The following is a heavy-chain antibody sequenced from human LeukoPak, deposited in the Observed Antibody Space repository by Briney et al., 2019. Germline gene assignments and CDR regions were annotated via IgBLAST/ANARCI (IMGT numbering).Heavy chain of an antibody. CDR3: ASTYITGTAHFDY. CDR2: INHSGST. J-gene: IGHJ4*02. Sequence: SETLSLTCAVYGGSFSGYDWSWIRQPPGKGLEWIGEINHSGSTNYNPSLKSRVTISVDTSKNQFSLKLSSVTAADTAVYYCASTYITGTAHFDYWGQGTLVTVSS. CDR1: GGSFSGYD. D-gene: IGHD1-20*01. V-gene: IGHV4-34*01.